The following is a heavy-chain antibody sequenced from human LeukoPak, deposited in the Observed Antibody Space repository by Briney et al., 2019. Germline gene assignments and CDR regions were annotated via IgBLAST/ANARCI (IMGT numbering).Heavy chain of an antibody. V-gene: IGHV3-15*04. J-gene: IGHJ4*02. CDR1: GVTFNSYS. Sequence: PGGSLRLSCAASGVTFNSYSMHWVRQAPGKGLEWVGRIESKTDGGTTDYAAPVKGRFTISRDDSKNTLYLQMNSLKTEDTAVYYCTTLRDTMVRGVIIESYWGQGTLVTVSS. D-gene: IGHD3-10*01. CDR2: IESKTDGGTT. CDR3: TTLRDTMVRGVIIESY.